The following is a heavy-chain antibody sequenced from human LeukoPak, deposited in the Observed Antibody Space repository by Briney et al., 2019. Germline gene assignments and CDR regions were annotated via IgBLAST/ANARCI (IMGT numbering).Heavy chain of an antibody. J-gene: IGHJ4*02. CDR1: GFNIRNYW. D-gene: IGHD1-1*01. Sequence: QPGGSLRLSCAASGFNIRNYWMHWVRQAPGKGLVWVSRINSDGSSTSYADSVKGRFTISRDNAENTLYLQINSLRAEDTAVYYCATDEAATGRLDYWGQGTLVTDSS. CDR2: INSDGSST. V-gene: IGHV3-74*01. CDR3: ATDEAATGRLDY.